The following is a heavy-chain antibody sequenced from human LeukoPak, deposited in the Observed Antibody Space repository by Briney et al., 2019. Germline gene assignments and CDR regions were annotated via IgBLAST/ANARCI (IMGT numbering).Heavy chain of an antibody. Sequence: GGSLRLSCAASGFTFSSYWMSWVRQAPGKGLEWVANINQDGSEKYYVDSVKGRFTISRDNAKNSLYLQMNSLRAEDTAVYYCARDLADIVVVPAAMPLDYWGQGNLGSVSS. J-gene: IGHJ4*02. CDR2: INQDGSEK. CDR3: ARDLADIVVVPAAMPLDY. V-gene: IGHV3-7*01. D-gene: IGHD2-2*01. CDR1: GFTFSSYW.